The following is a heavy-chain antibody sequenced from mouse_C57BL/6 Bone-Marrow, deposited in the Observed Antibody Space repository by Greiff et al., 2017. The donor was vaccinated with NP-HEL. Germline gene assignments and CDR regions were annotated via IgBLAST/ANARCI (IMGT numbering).Heavy chain of an antibody. V-gene: IGHV1-54*01. D-gene: IGHD2-2*01. CDR2: INPGSGGT. CDR3: AKFNYVYDRFAY. CDR1: GYAFTNYL. J-gene: IGHJ3*01. Sequence: QVQLKESGAELVRPGTSVKVSCKASGYAFTNYLIEWVKQRPGQGLEWIGVINPGSGGTKYTEKFKGKATLTADKSSSTAYMQLSSLTSEDTAVYFYAKFNYVYDRFAYWGQGTLVTVSA.